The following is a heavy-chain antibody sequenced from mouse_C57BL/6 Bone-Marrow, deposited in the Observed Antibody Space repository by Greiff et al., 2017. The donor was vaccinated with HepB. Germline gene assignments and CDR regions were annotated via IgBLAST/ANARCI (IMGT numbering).Heavy chain of an antibody. J-gene: IGHJ1*03. V-gene: IGHV3-1*01. D-gene: IGHD1-1*01. CDR1: GYSITSGYD. CDR3: ASSHYYGSSYGYFDV. Sequence: EVKVVESGPGMVKPSQSLSLTCTVTGYSITSGYDWHWIRHFPGNKLEWMGYISYSGSTNYNPSLKSRISITHDTSKNHFFLKLNSVTTEDTATYYCASSHYYGSSYGYFDVWGTGTTVTVSS. CDR2: ISYSGST.